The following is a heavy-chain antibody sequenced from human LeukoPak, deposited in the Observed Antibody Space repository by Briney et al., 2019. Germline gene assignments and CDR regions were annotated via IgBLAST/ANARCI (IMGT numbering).Heavy chain of an antibody. V-gene: IGHV4-61*01. Sequence: SETLSLTCTVSGYSISSSSYYWSWIRQPPGKGLEWIGYIYDSGSTNYNPSLKSRVTISVDTSKNQFSLKLSSVTAADTVVYYCACLTTADAFDIWGQGTMVTVSS. CDR3: ACLTTADAFDI. CDR2: IYDSGST. CDR1: GYSISSSSYY. J-gene: IGHJ3*02. D-gene: IGHD3-22*01.